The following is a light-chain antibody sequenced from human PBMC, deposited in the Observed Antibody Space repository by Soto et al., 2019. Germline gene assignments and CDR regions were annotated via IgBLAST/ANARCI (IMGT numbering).Light chain of an antibody. CDR1: QDISNY. V-gene: IGKV1-33*01. J-gene: IGKJ2*01. CDR3: QQYDNLPPYT. Sequence: DIQMTQSPSSLSASVGDRVTITCQASQDISNYLNWYQQKPGKAPKLLIYDASNLETGVPSRFSGSGSGTDFTFTISSLQPEDIATYYCQQYDNLPPYTFGPGTKLEIK. CDR2: DAS.